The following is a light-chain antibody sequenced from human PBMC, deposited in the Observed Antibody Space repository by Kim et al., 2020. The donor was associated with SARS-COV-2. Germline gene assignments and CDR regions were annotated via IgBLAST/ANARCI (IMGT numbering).Light chain of an antibody. CDR1: QSISSW. V-gene: IGKV1-5*03. J-gene: IGKJ2*01. CDR2: KAS. CDR3: QQYNSYST. Sequence: LSASVGDRVTITCRASQSISSWLAWYQQKPGKAPKLLIYKASSLESGVPSRFSGSGSGTEFTLTISSLQPDDFATYYFQQYNSYSTFGQGTKLEI.